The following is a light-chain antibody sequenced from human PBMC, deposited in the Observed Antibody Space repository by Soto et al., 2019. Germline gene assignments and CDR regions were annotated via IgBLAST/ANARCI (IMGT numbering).Light chain of an antibody. Sequence: QSVLTQPPSVSGAPGQRVTISCTGSSSNIGAGYDVHWYQQLPGAAPKLLIYTDTFRPTGAPDRFSASRSGTSASLAITGLQAEDEAEYYCQSYDGSLSGTVFGGGTKLTVL. CDR1: SSNIGAGYD. J-gene: IGLJ3*02. CDR2: TDT. CDR3: QSYDGSLSGTV. V-gene: IGLV1-40*01.